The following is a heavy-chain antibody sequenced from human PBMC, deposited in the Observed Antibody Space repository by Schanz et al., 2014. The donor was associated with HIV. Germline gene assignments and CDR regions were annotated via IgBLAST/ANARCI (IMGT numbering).Heavy chain of an antibody. CDR1: GFTFNNYG. Sequence: DVQLVESGGGLVKRGGSLRLSCAASGFTFNNYGVNWVRQAPGKGLEWISSISSNTNYINYADSVKGRFTVSRDNAKNSLFLQMNSLRAEDTAMYYCAAGLIRYFFDYWGQGTLVTVSS. CDR3: AAGLIRYFFDY. J-gene: IGHJ4*02. CDR2: ISSNTNYI. D-gene: IGHD2-21*01. V-gene: IGHV3-21*04.